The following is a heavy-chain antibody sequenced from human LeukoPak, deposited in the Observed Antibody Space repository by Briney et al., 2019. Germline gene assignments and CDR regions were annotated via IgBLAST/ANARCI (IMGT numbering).Heavy chain of an antibody. D-gene: IGHD4-17*01. Sequence: SGGSLRLSCEASGFTFRNYWMHWVRQAPGKGLVWVSRINSDGSSTNYADSVKGRFTVSRDNAKNTLYLQMNSLRVEDTAVYYCARVFPYTVTTLGYWGRGTLVTVSS. CDR3: ARVFPYTVTTLGY. V-gene: IGHV3-74*01. CDR2: INSDGSST. J-gene: IGHJ4*02. CDR1: GFTFRNYW.